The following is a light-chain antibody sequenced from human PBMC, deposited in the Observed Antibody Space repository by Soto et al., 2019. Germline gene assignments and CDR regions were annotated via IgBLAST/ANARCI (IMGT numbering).Light chain of an antibody. J-gene: IGLJ2*01. CDR1: SSNIGSNY. CDR2: RNN. Sequence: QSVLTQPPSASGTPGQRVTISCSGSSSNIGSNYVYWYQQLPGTAPKLLIYRNNQRPSGVPDRFSGSKSGTSASLAISGLGSEDEADYYCAAWDDSLSVGVFGGGTKLTVL. CDR3: AAWDDSLSVGV. V-gene: IGLV1-47*01.